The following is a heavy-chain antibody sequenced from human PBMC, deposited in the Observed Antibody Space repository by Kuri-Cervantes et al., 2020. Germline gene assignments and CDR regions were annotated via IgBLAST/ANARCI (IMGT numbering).Heavy chain of an antibody. Sequence: ASVKVSCKASGYTFTSYGISWVRQAPGQGLEWMGWISAYNGNTNYAQKLQGRVTMTTDTSTSTAYMELSRLRSDDTAVYYCARGRTLRYFDWQTWHLLLWGQGTLVTVSS. CDR2: ISAYNGNT. CDR1: GYTFTSYG. D-gene: IGHD3-9*01. V-gene: IGHV1-18*01. CDR3: ARGRTLRYFDWQTWHLLL. J-gene: IGHJ4*02.